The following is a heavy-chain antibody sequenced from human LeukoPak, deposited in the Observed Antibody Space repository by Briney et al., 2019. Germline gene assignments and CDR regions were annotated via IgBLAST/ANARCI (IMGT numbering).Heavy chain of an antibody. CDR1: GGSISSSSYY. J-gene: IGHJ4*02. CDR2: IYYSGST. D-gene: IGHD5-24*01. Sequence: SETLSLTCTVSGGSISSSSYYWGWIRQPPGKGLEWIGSIYYSGSTYYNPSLKSRVTISVDTSKNQFSLKLSSVTAADTAVYYCARAGEMAPNYWGQGTLVTVSS. V-gene: IGHV4-39*07. CDR3: ARAGEMAPNY.